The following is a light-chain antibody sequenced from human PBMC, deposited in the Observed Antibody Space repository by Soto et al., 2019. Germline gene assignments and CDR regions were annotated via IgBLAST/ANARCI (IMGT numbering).Light chain of an antibody. CDR3: QQYNNWLLYT. Sequence: EIVMTQSAATLSVSPGERATLSCRASQSVSSNLAWYQQKPGQAPRLLIYGASTRATGIPARFSGSGSGTELTLTISSLQSEVFAVYYCQQYNNWLLYTFGQGTKLEIK. J-gene: IGKJ2*01. V-gene: IGKV3-15*01. CDR1: QSVSSN. CDR2: GAS.